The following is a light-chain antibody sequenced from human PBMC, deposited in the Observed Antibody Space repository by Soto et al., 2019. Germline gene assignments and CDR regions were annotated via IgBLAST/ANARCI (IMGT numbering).Light chain of an antibody. V-gene: IGKV3-20*01. CDR3: QQYANSPIT. Sequence: VLTQSPGTLSSSPGQSATPCCRASQPVSSNFLAWYQQKPGQAPRLLIYGVSSRASGIPDRFFGSGSGTDFTLTINSLEPEDFAVYYCQQYANSPITFGQGTRLEIK. CDR1: QPVSSNF. CDR2: GVS. J-gene: IGKJ5*01.